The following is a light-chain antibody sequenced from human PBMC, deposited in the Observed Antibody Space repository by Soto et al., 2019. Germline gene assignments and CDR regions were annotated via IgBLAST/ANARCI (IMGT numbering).Light chain of an antibody. CDR2: EVS. CDR3: SSYTGSSTPYV. CDR1: SSDIGTYKY. J-gene: IGLJ1*01. V-gene: IGLV2-14*01. Sequence: QSVLTQPASVSGSPGQSITISCTGTSSDIGTYKYVSWYQHPPGKAPKLMIYEVSNRPSGVSNRFSGPKSGNTASLTISGLQAEDEADYYCSSYTGSSTPYVFGSGTKVTVL.